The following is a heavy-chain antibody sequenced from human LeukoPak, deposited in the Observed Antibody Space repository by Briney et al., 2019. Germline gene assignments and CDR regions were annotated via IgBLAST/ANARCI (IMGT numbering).Heavy chain of an antibody. V-gene: IGHV1-8*03. CDR1: GYTFTSYD. CDR3: AKHYQTTFDY. D-gene: IGHD1-14*01. J-gene: IGHJ4*02. Sequence: ASVKVSCKASGYTFTSYDINWMRQATGQEPEWMGWINPNTGNTGYAQKFQGKVTITRDTSISTAYMELSSLRCEDTAVYYCAKHYQTTFDYWGQGTLVIVSS. CDR2: INPNTGNT.